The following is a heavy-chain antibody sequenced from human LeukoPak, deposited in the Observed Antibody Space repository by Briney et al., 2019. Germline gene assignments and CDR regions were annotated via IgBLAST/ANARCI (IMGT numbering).Heavy chain of an antibody. CDR1: GYSINSGYY. CDR3: ARVLIGRAPFDY. V-gene: IGHV4-38-2*02. CDR2: IYHSGST. Sequence: PSETLSLTCTVSGYSINSGYYWGWIRQPPGKGLEWIGSIYHSGSTYYNPSLKSRVTISVDTSKNQFSLKLSSVTAADTAVYYCARVLIGRAPFDYWGQGTLVTVSS. J-gene: IGHJ4*02.